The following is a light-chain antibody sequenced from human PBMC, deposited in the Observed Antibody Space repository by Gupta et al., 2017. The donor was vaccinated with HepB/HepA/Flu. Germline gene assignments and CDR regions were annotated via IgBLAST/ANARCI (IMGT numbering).Light chain of an antibody. Sequence: QSVLTQPPSASGTPGQRVTISCSASTSNIAHNYVYWYQQLPGTAPKVLIYRHDQRPSGVPDRFSGSKSGASASLAIRGLRSEDEADYYCASWDDGLSGWVFGGGTKLTVL. CDR2: RHD. V-gene: IGLV1-47*01. CDR3: ASWDDGLSGWV. CDR1: TSNIAHNY. J-gene: IGLJ3*02.